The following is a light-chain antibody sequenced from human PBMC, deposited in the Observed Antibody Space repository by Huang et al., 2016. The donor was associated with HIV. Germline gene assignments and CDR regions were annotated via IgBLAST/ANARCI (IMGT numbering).Light chain of an antibody. CDR2: EAS. CDR3: QQYNLYSFT. J-gene: IGKJ2*01. V-gene: IGKV1-5*03. Sequence: IQLTQSPSTLSASVGDRVTITCRASQSISRWLAWDQQKPGKAPQLLIYEASSLASGVPSRFSGSGSETEFTLTISTLQPDDSATYYCQQYNLYSFTFGQGTKLEIK. CDR1: QSISRW.